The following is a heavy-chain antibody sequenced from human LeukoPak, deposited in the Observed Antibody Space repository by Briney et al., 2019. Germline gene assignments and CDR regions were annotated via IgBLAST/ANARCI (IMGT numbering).Heavy chain of an antibody. CDR1: GFTFSSYA. J-gene: IGHJ4*02. CDR2: ISGSDGST. V-gene: IGHV3-23*01. Sequence: PGGSLRLSCAASGFTFSSYAMSWVGQAPGKGLEWVSAISGSDGSTYYADSVKGRFTISRDNSKNTLYLQMNSLRAEDTAVYYCAKMYYRTPYYFDYWGQGTLVTVSS. CDR3: AKMYYRTPYYFDY. D-gene: IGHD2-8*01.